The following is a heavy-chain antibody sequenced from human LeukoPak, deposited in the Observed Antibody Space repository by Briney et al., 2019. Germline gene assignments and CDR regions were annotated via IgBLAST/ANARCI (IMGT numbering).Heavy chain of an antibody. CDR2: IKYDGSEK. D-gene: IGHD6-6*01. V-gene: IGHV3-7*01. J-gene: IGHJ6*03. CDR3: ARRPAARVEYSSSSVGAGYYYYMDV. CDR1: GFTLSSYW. Sequence: GGSLRLSCAASGFTLSSYWMSWFRQAPGKGLEWVANIKYDGSEKDYVDSVKGRFTISRDKAKNSLYLQMNSPRAEDTAVYYCARRPAARVEYSSSSVGAGYYYYMDVWGKGTTVTVSS.